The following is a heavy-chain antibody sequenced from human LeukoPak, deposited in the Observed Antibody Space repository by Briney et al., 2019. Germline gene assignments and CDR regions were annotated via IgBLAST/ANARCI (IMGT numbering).Heavy chain of an antibody. Sequence: PSETLSLTCAVYGGSFSGYCWSWIRQPPGKGLERIGEINHSGSTNYNPSLKSRVTISVDTSKNQFSLKLNSVTAADTAVYHCARVKDELGPSVWGVWGQGTTVTVSS. CDR3: ARVKDELGPSVWGV. J-gene: IGHJ6*02. V-gene: IGHV4-34*01. CDR1: GGSFSGYC. CDR2: INHSGST. D-gene: IGHD6-6*01.